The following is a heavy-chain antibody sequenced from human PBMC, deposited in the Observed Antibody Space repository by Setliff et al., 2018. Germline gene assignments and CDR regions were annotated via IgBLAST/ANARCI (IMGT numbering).Heavy chain of an antibody. Sequence: GGSLRLSCAASRFTFSNYWMSWVRQAPGKGLEWVANIKEDGSEKYYVDSVKGRFTISRDDAKNSLDLQMNSLRGEDTAVYYCVRDRWKVIVNRGDDAFDLWGQGAMVTVSS. CDR1: RFTFSNYW. CDR3: VRDRWKVIVNRGDDAFDL. V-gene: IGHV3-7*01. D-gene: IGHD3-22*01. J-gene: IGHJ3*01. CDR2: IKEDGSEK.